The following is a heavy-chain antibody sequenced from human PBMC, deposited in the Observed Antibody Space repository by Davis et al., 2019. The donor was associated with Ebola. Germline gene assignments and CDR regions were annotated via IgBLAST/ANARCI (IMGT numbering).Heavy chain of an antibody. CDR1: GFTFISYA. V-gene: IGHV3-23*01. J-gene: IGHJ5*02. CDR3: AKGWGTVGS. D-gene: IGHD3-16*01. CDR2: IDGIGGGT. Sequence: PGGSLRLSCVASGFTFISYAMSWVRQAPGKGLEWVSVIDGIGGGTYYADSVKGRFTISRDNAKNTLYLQMNSLTAEDTAIYYCAKGWGTVGSWGQGTLVTVSS.